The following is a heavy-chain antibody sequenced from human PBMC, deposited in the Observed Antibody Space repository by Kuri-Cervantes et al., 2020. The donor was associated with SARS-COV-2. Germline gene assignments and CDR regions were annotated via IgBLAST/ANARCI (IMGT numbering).Heavy chain of an antibody. D-gene: IGHD3-16*02. CDR2: ISSSSSTI. J-gene: IGHJ3*02. Sequence: GESLKISCAASGFTFSSYSMNWVRQAPGKGLEWVSYISSSSSTIYHADSVEGRFTISRDNAKNSLYVQMNSLRGEDTAVYYCARRVGYLPPDAFDIWGQGTMVTVSS. CDR1: GFTFSSYS. V-gene: IGHV3-48*01. CDR3: ARRVGYLPPDAFDI.